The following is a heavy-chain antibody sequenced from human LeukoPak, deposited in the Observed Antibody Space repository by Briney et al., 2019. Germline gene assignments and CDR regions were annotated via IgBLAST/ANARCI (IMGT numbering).Heavy chain of an antibody. V-gene: IGHV1-8*03. J-gene: IGHJ4*02. D-gene: IGHD5-12*01. CDR2: MNPNSGST. CDR3: VRGRSRGYPYYFEY. CDR1: AYTFTSYA. Sequence: GASVKVSCKASAYTFTSYAINWVRQPTGQGLEWMGWMNPNSGSTGYAQKFQGRVTITRNTSISTSYMELSGLRSEGTAVYYCVRGRSRGYPYYFEYWGQGTLVTVSS.